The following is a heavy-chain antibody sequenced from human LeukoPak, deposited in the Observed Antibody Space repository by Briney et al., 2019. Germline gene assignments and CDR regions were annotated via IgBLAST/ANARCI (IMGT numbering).Heavy chain of an antibody. J-gene: IGHJ4*02. Sequence: GGSLRLSCAASGFTFSSYAMSWVRQAPGKGLEWVSVIYSGGSTYYADSVKGRFTISRDNSKNTLYLQMNSLRAEDTAVYYCAREGYDSSGYYPSLGYWGQGTLVTVSS. V-gene: IGHV3-66*01. CDR1: GFTFSSYA. CDR3: AREGYDSSGYYPSLGY. CDR2: IYSGGST. D-gene: IGHD3-22*01.